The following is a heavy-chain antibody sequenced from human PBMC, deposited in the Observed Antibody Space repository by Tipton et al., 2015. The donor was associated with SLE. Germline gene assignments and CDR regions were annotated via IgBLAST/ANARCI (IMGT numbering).Heavy chain of an antibody. CDR3: ASSEEHGYYYYMDV. CDR1: GFTFSNYS. Sequence: GSLRLSCAASGFTFSNYSMNWVRQAPGKGLEWVSCISSSSSYIYYADSVKGRFTTSRDNSKNTLYLQMGSLRVEDTALYYCASSEEHGYYYYMDVWGNGTTVTVSS. CDR2: ISSSSSYI. J-gene: IGHJ6*03. V-gene: IGHV3-21*04.